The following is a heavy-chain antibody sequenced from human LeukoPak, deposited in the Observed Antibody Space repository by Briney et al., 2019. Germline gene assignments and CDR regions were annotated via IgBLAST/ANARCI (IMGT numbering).Heavy chain of an antibody. CDR1: GGSISSSSYY. CDR3: ARGPFYSNYGYYYYYYMDV. Sequence: SETLSLTCTVSGGSISSSSYYWGWIRQPPGKGLEWIGSIYYSGSTYYNPSLKSRVTISVDTSKNQFSLKLSSVTAADTAVYYCARGPFYSNYGYYYYYYMDVWGKGTTVTVSS. D-gene: IGHD4-11*01. CDR2: IYYSGST. V-gene: IGHV4-39*07. J-gene: IGHJ6*03.